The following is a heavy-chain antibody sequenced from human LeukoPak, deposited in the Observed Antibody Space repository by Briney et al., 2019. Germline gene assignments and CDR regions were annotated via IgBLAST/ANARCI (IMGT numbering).Heavy chain of an antibody. Sequence: PGGSLRLSCAASGFTFSDYSVNWVRQAPGKGLEWISYIWIDSGNTNYADSVKGRFTISGDKAKNSLYLQMNSLRVEDTAVYYCARDYKYAFDNWGQGTLVTVSS. V-gene: IGHV3-48*01. CDR2: IWIDSGNT. CDR1: GFTFSDYS. CDR3: ARDYKYAFDN. J-gene: IGHJ4*02. D-gene: IGHD5-24*01.